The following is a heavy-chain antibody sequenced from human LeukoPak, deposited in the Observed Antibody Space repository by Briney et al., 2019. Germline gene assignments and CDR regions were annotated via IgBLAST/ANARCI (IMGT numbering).Heavy chain of an antibody. Sequence: ASLKLFCTASGYTFTSYYMHWVRQAPGQGLEWMGIINPSGGSTSYAQKFQGRVTMTRGMSTSTVYMELSSLRSEDTAVYYCARDRYSSSWSFDYWGQGTLVTVSS. V-gene: IGHV1-46*01. D-gene: IGHD6-13*01. CDR2: INPSGGST. J-gene: IGHJ4*02. CDR3: ARDRYSSSWSFDY. CDR1: GYTFTSYY.